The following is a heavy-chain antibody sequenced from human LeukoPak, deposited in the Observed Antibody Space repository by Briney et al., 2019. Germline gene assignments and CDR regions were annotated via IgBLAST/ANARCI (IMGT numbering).Heavy chain of an antibody. D-gene: IGHD1-7*01. CDR3: ARDKGINWNWGNAFDI. CDR2: VSTGSNYI. CDR1: GFTFSSYS. V-gene: IGHV3-21*01. J-gene: IGHJ3*02. Sequence: PGGSLRLSCTASGFTFSSYSLNWVRQAPGKGLEWVSSVSTGSNYIYYADSVKGRFTISRDNAKNSLYLQMNSLRAEDTAVYYCARDKGINWNWGNAFDIWGQGTMVTVSS.